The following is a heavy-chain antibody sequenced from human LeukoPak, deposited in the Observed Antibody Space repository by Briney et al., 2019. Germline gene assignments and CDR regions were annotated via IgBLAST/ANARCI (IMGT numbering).Heavy chain of an antibody. CDR3: AGGVGGYRSQTLDY. V-gene: IGHV4-59*01. CDR1: GGPISSYY. CDR2: IYYSGST. J-gene: IGHJ4*02. Sequence: SETLSLTCTVSGGPISSYYWSWIRQPPGKGLEWIGYIYYSGSTNYNPSLKSRVTISVDTSKNQFSLKLSSVTAADTAVYYCAGGVGGYRSQTLDYWGQGTLVTVSS. D-gene: IGHD5-12*01.